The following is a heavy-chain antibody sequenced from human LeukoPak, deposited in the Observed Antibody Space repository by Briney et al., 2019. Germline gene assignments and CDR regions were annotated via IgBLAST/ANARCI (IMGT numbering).Heavy chain of an antibody. CDR2: ISAYNGNT. Sequence: GASVKVSCKASGYTFTSYGISWVRQAPGQGLEWMGWISAYNGNTNYAQKLQGRVTMTTDTSTSTVYMELRSLRSDDTAVYYCARVPPYSSSSGLGYWGQGTLVTVSS. J-gene: IGHJ4*02. D-gene: IGHD6-6*01. V-gene: IGHV1-18*01. CDR1: GYTFTSYG. CDR3: ARVPPYSSSSGLGY.